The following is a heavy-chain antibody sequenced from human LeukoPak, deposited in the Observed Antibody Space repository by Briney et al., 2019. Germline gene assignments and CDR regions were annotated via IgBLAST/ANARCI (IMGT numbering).Heavy chain of an antibody. D-gene: IGHD2-15*01. CDR1: GYTFTSYG. Sequence: ASVKVSCKASGYTFTSYGISWVRQAPGQGLEWMGWMSAYNGNTNNAQKLQGRVTMTTDTSTSTAYMELRSLRSDDTAVYYCARDIDIVVVVAATDYWGQGTLVTVSS. CDR2: MSAYNGNT. J-gene: IGHJ4*02. V-gene: IGHV1-18*01. CDR3: ARDIDIVVVVAATDY.